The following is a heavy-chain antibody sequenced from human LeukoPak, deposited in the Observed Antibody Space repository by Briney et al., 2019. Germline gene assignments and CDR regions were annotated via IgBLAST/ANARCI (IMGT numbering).Heavy chain of an antibody. CDR3: ARGPPLFDP. CDR2: IGTDSTTI. CDR1: GFTFSSYS. V-gene: IGHV3-48*04. Sequence: PGGSLRLSCAASGFTFSSYSMNWVRQAPGKGLEWVSYIGTDSTTIYYADSVKGRFTISRDNAKNSLYLQMSSLRAEDTAVYYCARGPPLFDPWGQGTLVTVSS. J-gene: IGHJ5*02.